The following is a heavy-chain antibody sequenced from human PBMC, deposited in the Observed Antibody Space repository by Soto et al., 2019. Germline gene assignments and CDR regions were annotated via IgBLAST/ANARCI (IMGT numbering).Heavy chain of an antibody. CDR1: GVTFSSYG. CDR3: ANPPGPHSSGWYLDY. CDR2: ISYDGSNK. J-gene: IGHJ4*02. Sequence: GGSMRIACAASGVTFSSYGMHWVRQAPGKGLEWVAVISYDGSNKYYADSVKGRFTISRDNSKNTVYLQMNSLRAEDTAVYYCANPPGPHSSGWYLDYWGQGTLVTVPS. D-gene: IGHD6-19*01. V-gene: IGHV3-30*18.